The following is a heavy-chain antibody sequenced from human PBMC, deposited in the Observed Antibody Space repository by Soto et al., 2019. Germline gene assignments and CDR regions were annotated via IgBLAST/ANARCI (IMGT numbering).Heavy chain of an antibody. CDR2: IYYSAST. CDR3: ARSVFP. V-gene: IGHV4-31*03. J-gene: IGHJ5*02. CDR1: GGSISSGGYY. Sequence: QVQLQESGPGLVKPSQTLSLTCTVSGGSISSGGYYWGWIRQHPGKGLEWIEYIYYSASTYYNPSHKSRVTIPVDTYKNQFSLKLSSVTAADTAVYYCARSVFPWGQGTLVTVSS.